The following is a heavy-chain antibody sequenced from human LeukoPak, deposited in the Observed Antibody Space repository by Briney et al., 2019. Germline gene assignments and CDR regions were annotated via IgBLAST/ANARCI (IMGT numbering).Heavy chain of an antibody. V-gene: IGHV4-59*01. D-gene: IGHD3-3*01. J-gene: IGHJ4*02. CDR2: IYYSGST. CDR1: GGSFSGYY. CDR3: ARGRFLEWFDY. Sequence: SETLSLTRAVYGGSFSGYYWSWIRQPPGKGLEWIGYIYYSGSTNYNPSLKSRVTISVDTSKNQFSLKLSSVTAADTAVYYCARGRFLEWFDYWGQGTLVTVS.